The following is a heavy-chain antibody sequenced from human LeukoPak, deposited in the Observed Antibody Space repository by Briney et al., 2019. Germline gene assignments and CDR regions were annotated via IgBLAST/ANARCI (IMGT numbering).Heavy chain of an antibody. CDR2: VYTSGST. J-gene: IGHJ4*02. Sequence: SETLSLTCTVSGGSIINYSWSWIRQPAGRGLEWIGRVYTSGSTNYNPSLKSRVTMSVDTSKNQFSLKLSCVTAADTAVYYCARGSGYSGYYFDYWGQGTLVTVSS. CDR3: ARGSGYSGYYFDY. CDR1: GGSIINYS. D-gene: IGHD3-3*01. V-gene: IGHV4-4*07.